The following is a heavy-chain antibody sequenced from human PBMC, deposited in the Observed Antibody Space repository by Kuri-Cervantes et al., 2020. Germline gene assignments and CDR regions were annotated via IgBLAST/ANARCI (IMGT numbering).Heavy chain of an antibody. V-gene: IGHV3-30*02. CDR1: GFIFSTYG. CDR2: IWYDGSNK. D-gene: IGHD6-13*01. J-gene: IGHJ6*03. CDR3: AKDQFPAAGHYYMNV. Sequence: GGSLRLSCAASGFIFSTYGMHWVRQAPGRGLEWVAVIWYDGSNKYYADSVKGRFTVSRDNSKNTLYLQMNSLRAEDTAVYYCAKDQFPAAGHYYMNVWGKGTTVTVSS.